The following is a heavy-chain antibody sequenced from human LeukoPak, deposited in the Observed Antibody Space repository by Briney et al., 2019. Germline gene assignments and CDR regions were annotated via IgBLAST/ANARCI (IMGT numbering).Heavy chain of an antibody. V-gene: IGHV3-23*01. CDR1: GFIFSNYG. CDR2: ISASGSAT. D-gene: IGHD6-13*01. Sequence: GGSLRLSCAASGFIFSNYGMNWVRQAPGEGLEWVTAISASGSATSYADSVKGRFTISRDNSKNTLYLQMNSMRAEDTAVYYCAKDWRNIAAAGTFSDYWGQGTLVTVSS. CDR3: AKDWRNIAAAGTFSDY. J-gene: IGHJ4*02.